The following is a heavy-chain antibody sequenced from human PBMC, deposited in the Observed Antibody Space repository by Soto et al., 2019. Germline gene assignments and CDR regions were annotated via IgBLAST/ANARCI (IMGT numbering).Heavy chain of an antibody. J-gene: IGHJ4*02. Sequence: VASVKVSCKASGYTFTSYYMHWVRQAPGQGLEWMGIINPNSGGTNYAQKFQGRVTMTRNTSISTAYMELSSLRSEDTAVYYCARSSTAILDYWGQGTLVTVSS. V-gene: IGHV1-2*02. CDR1: GYTFTSYY. CDR3: ARSSTAILDY. CDR2: INPNSGGT. D-gene: IGHD2-2*01.